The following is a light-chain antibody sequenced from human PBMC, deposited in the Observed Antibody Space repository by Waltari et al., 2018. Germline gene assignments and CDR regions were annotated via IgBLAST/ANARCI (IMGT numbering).Light chain of an antibody. CDR2: MAS. Sequence: DIRISQSPSTLSASVVDRVTIPCRGSQSAGTWLAWYQQKPGKAPKLLFYMASSLESGVPSSFSGSGSGTEFTLTISSLQPDDFATYSCQQYSSFSTFGQGTKVDI. CDR1: QSAGTW. V-gene: IGKV1-5*03. J-gene: IGKJ2*01. CDR3: QQYSSFST.